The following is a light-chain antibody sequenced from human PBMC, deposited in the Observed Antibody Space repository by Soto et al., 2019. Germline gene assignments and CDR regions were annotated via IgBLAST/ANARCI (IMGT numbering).Light chain of an antibody. J-gene: IGLJ1*01. CDR1: SSDVGSYNR. Sequence: LTQPRSVSGSPGQSFTISCTGTSSDVGSYNRVSWYQQPPGTAPKLMIYEVSNRPSGVPDRFSGSKSGNTASLTISGLQAEDEADYYCSLYTSSSTYVFGTGTKVTVL. V-gene: IGLV2-18*01. CDR2: EVS. CDR3: SLYTSSSTYV.